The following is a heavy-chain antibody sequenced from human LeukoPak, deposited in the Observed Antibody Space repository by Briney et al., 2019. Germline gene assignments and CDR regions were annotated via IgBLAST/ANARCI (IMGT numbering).Heavy chain of an antibody. CDR1: GYTFTDYY. CDR2: TSPKGAGA. V-gene: IGHV1-2*02. CDR3: ARDSYGILDY. Sequence: ASVKVSCKVSGYTFTDYYIPWVRQAPGQGLEWMGWTSPKGAGAMSAQKFQGRITITGDTSTSTVYMELDRLTFDDTAVYYCARDSYGILDYWGQGTLVTVSS. J-gene: IGHJ4*02. D-gene: IGHD4-17*01.